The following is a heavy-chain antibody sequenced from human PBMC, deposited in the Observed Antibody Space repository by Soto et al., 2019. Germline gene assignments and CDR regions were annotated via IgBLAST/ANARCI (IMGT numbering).Heavy chain of an antibody. J-gene: IGHJ4*02. CDR2: ISASGRDT. CDR1: GFTFSNYA. D-gene: IGHD6-19*01. CDR3: AKGKSSGWYYFDY. V-gene: IGHV3-23*01. Sequence: PGGSLRLSCAASGFTFSNYAMSWVRQAPGKGLEWVSGISASGRDTYYADSVKDRFTISRGSSKNTVYLQMDSLRADDTVIYYCAKGKSSGWYYFDYWGQGTPVTVSS.